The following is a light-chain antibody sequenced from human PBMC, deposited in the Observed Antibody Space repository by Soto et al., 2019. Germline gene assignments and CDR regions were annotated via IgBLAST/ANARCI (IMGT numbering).Light chain of an antibody. V-gene: IGLV2-8*01. CDR2: EVS. J-gene: IGLJ3*02. Sequence: QSVLTQPAYVSGSRGQSITISCTGTSSDVGGYNYVSWYQQHPGKAPKLMIYEVSKRPSGVPDRFSGSKSGNTASLTVSGLQAEDEADYYCNSYAGSNNWVFGGGTKVTDL. CDR1: SSDVGGYNY. CDR3: NSYAGSNNWV.